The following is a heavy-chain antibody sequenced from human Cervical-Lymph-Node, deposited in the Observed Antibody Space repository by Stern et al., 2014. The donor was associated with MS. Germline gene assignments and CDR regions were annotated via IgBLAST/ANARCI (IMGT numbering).Heavy chain of an antibody. CDR1: GASITSYY. V-gene: IGHV4-59*01. Sequence: QVQLQESGPGLLRPSETLSLTCTVSGASITSYYWSWIRQPPGKGLEWIGYIYYSGTTTYNASLKVRVAISIDTSKTQFSLRLSSVTAADTAVYDCARDKGMFFLWGQGTLVTVSS. CDR2: IYYSGTT. J-gene: IGHJ4*01. CDR3: ARDKGMFFL. D-gene: IGHD2/OR15-2a*01.